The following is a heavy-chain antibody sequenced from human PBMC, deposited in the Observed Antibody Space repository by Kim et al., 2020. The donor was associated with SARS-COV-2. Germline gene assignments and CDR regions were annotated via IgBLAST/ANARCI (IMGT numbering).Heavy chain of an antibody. CDR3: ARLPLGELSSPYFDY. Sequence: SETLSLTCTVSGGSISSSSYYRGWIRQPPGKGLEWIGSIYYSGSTYYNPSLKSRVTISVDTSKNQFSLKLSSVTAADTAVYYCARLPLGELSSPYFDYWGQGTLVTVSS. D-gene: IGHD3-16*02. CDR2: IYYSGST. CDR1: GGSISSSSYY. V-gene: IGHV4-39*01. J-gene: IGHJ4*02.